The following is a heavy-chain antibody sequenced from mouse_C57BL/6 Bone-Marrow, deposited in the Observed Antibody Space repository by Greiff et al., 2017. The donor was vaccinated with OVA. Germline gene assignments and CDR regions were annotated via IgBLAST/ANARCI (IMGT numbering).Heavy chain of an antibody. CDR2: IDPSDSYT. Sequence: VQLKQPGAELVMPGASVKLSCKASGYTFTSYWMHWVKQRPGQGLEWIGEIDPSDSYTNYNQKFKGKSTLTVDKSSSTAYMQLSSLTSEDSAVYYCARDYYGSSEDWYAMDYWGQGTSVTVSS. CDR3: ARDYYGSSEDWYAMDY. D-gene: IGHD1-1*01. J-gene: IGHJ4*01. CDR1: GYTFTSYW. V-gene: IGHV1-69*01.